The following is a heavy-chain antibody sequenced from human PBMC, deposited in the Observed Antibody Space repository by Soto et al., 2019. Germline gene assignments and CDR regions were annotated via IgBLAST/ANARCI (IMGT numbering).Heavy chain of an antibody. V-gene: IGHV5-51*01. CDR3: ARGNVAKYFEP. Sequence: SLKVPCKSSGYTFSAYWIVWMRQMPGKGLEWMGIIYPSDSRVNYNPSVQGQVTLSADKSLSTTYLQWSSLKASDTAIYFCARGNVAKYFEPWGQGTPVTAPQ. J-gene: IGHJ5*02. CDR1: GYTFSAYW. D-gene: IGHD2-2*01. CDR2: IYPSDSRV.